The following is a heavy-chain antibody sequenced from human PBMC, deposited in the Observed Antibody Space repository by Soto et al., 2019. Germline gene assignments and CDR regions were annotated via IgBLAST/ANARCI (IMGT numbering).Heavy chain of an antibody. V-gene: IGHV3-23*01. CDR2: SSGSGGTT. CDR3: AKDRSSTSCYAFDY. CDR1: GFTFRNYA. Sequence: EVQLLESGGGLVQPGGSLRLSCAASGFTFRNYAMSWARQAPGKGLEWVSASSGSGGTTHYADSVKGRFTISRDNSKNTLYLQMNRLRVEDTAVYYCAKDRSSTSCYAFDYWGQGSLVTVSS. J-gene: IGHJ4*02. D-gene: IGHD2-2*01.